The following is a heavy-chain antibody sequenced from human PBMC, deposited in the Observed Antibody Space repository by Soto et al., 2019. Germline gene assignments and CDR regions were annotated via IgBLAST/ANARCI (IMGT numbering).Heavy chain of an antibody. CDR1: GGSFNDYA. Sequence: QVHLVQSGAEVKKPGSSVKVSCKTSGGSFNDYAGSWVRQAPGQGLEWMGGIIPNFDTPNYAQKFQDRVTIIADESTSTVYMELRSIRSNDTAVYYCAVAMVREILIFESSGMHVWGQGPTVIVSS. J-gene: IGHJ6*02. CDR2: IIPNFDTP. V-gene: IGHV1-69*01. D-gene: IGHD3-10*01. CDR3: AVAMVREILIFESSGMHV.